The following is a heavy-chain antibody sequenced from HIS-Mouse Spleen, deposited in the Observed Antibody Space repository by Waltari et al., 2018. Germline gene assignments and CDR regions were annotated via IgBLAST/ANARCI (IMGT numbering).Heavy chain of an antibody. Sequence: EVQLLESGGGLVQPGGSLRLSCAASGFTFSSYAMSWVRQAPGKGLEWGCAISGSGGSKYYADSVKGRFTISRDNSKNTLYLQMNSLIAEDTAVYYCAKRRTNWGAYFDYWGQGTLVTVSS. CDR3: AKRRTNWGAYFDY. D-gene: IGHD7-27*01. V-gene: IGHV3-23*01. J-gene: IGHJ4*02. CDR2: ISGSGGSK. CDR1: GFTFSSYA.